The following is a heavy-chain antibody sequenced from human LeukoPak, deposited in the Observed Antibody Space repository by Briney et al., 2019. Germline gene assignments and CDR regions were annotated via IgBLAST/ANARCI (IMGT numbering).Heavy chain of an antibody. CDR1: GGSVS. Sequence: SQTLSLTCPISGGSVSRNWIRQSPSGGLEWLGRTYYRSKWYNEYAVSVKSRITINPDTSKNQFSLQLNFVTPEDTAVYFCAREGGIAVAMGMDVWGQGTTVTVSS. CDR2: TYYRSKWYN. D-gene: IGHD6-19*01. CDR3: AREGGIAVAMGMDV. J-gene: IGHJ6*02. V-gene: IGHV6-1*01.